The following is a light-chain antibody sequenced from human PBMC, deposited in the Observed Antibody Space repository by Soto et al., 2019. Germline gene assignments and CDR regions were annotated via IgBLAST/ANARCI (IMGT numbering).Light chain of an antibody. J-gene: IGLJ2*01. CDR3: RVWAGSSARV. CDR1: NIGSKI. Sequence: SYELTQPPSVSVAPGQSARLTCGGDNIGSKIVHWYQQRPGQAPVLVVYDDDDRPSGIPERFSGSNSGSTATLTISRVEAGDEADYYCRVWAGSSARVFGGGTKLTVL. V-gene: IGLV3-21*02. CDR2: DDD.